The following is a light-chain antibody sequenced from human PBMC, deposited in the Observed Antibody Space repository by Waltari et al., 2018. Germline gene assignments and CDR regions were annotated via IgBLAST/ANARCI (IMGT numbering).Light chain of an antibody. V-gene: IGKV3-15*01. CDR2: GAN. J-gene: IGKJ2*03. CDR3: LQRYRWPHS. Sequence: EILMTQSPATLSLSPGEWATLSCRASQSVSSTLAWYQQKPGQAPRLLIYGANNRAIDTPDRFSGSGSGTDFTLIIRGLEPEDVGTYLCLQRYRWPHSFGQGT. CDR1: QSVSST.